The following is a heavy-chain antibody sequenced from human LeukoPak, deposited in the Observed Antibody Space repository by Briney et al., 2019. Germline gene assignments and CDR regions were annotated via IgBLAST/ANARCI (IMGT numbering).Heavy chain of an antibody. Sequence: PGGSLRLSCAASGFSFRTYAMTWVRQALGKGLGWVSSISGSGATTYNADPLKGRFTISRDNSENTLYLQMNSLRAEDTAVYYCARDLWYSGSRAPPRAFDIWGQGTMVTVSS. J-gene: IGHJ3*02. CDR3: ARDLWYSGSRAPPRAFDI. CDR1: GFSFRTYA. CDR2: ISGSGATT. V-gene: IGHV3-23*01. D-gene: IGHD1-26*01.